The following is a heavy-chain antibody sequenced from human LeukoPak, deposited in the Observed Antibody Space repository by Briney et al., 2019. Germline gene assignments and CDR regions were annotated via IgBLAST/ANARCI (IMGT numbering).Heavy chain of an antibody. CDR3: ARDSSAYYQLDY. D-gene: IGHD3-22*01. J-gene: IGHJ4*02. CDR2: ISSSSSTI. CDR1: GFTFSSYR. V-gene: IGHV3-48*01. Sequence: GGSLRLSCTASGFTFSSYRMNWVRQAPGKGLEWVSHISSSSSTIYYADSVKGRFTVSRDNAKNSLFLQMNSLRAEDTAVYYCARDSSAYYQLDYWGQGTLVTVSS.